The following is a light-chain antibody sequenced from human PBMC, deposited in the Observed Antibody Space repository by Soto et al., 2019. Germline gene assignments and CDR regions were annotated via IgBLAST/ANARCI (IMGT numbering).Light chain of an antibody. CDR1: QSVSNNY. Sequence: LRRSAGSLSLADGVTATLSCRASQSVSNNYLAWYQQKPGQAPRLLIYGASNRATGIPDRFSGSGSGTDFTLTISRLEPEDFAVYYCQQYGSSGTFGQGTKVDIK. CDR3: QQYGSSGT. J-gene: IGKJ1*01. V-gene: IGKV3-20*01. CDR2: GAS.